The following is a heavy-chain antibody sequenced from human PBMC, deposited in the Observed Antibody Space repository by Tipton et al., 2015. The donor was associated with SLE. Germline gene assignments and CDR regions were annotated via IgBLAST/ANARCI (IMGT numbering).Heavy chain of an antibody. CDR3: ARRRATTGLFSERGWFDP. CDR2: IYYSGST. V-gene: IGHV4-39*01. CDR1: GGSISSSSTYY. Sequence: TLSLTCTVSGGSISSSSTYYWGWIRQPPGKGLEWIGSIYYSGSTYYNPSLKSRVTISVDTSKNQFSLKLSSVTAADTAVYYCARRRATTGLFSERGWFDPWGQGALVTVSS. J-gene: IGHJ5*02. D-gene: IGHD4-17*01.